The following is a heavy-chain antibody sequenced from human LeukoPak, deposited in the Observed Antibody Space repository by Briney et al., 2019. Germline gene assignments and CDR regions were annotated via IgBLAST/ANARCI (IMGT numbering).Heavy chain of an antibody. Sequence: QAGGSLRLSCAASGFTFSSYGMHWVRQAPGKGLEWVAFIRYDGSNKYYADSVKGRFTISRDNSKNTLYLQMNSLRAEDTAVYYCARRSTQGVVAAAGTLDYFDYWGQGTLVTVSS. D-gene: IGHD6-13*01. V-gene: IGHV3-30*02. CDR1: GFTFSSYG. CDR3: ARRSTQGVVAAAGTLDYFDY. CDR2: IRYDGSNK. J-gene: IGHJ4*02.